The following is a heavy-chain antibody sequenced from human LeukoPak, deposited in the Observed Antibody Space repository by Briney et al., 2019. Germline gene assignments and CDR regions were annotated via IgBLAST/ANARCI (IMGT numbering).Heavy chain of an antibody. CDR3: AGLGGRAVAGTRVDY. Sequence: SETLSLTCAVYGGSFSGYYWSWIRQPPGKGLEWIGEINHSGSTNYNPSLKSRVTISVDTSKNQFSLKLSSVTAADTAVYYCAGLGGRAVAGTRVDYWGQGTLVTVSS. CDR1: GGSFSGYY. D-gene: IGHD6-19*01. CDR2: INHSGST. J-gene: IGHJ4*02. V-gene: IGHV4-34*01.